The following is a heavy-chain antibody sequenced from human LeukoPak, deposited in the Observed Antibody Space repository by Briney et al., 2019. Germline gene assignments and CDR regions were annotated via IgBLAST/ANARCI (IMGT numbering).Heavy chain of an antibody. J-gene: IGHJ5*02. CDR2: INARGDT. CDR3: ARGQVPTARGYNWFDP. V-gene: IGHV4-34*01. D-gene: IGHD2-2*01. Sequence: SETLSLTCAVYGWSFNDYYWNWIRQPPGKGLEWIGEINARGDTNYNPSLKSRVTISVDTSKKQFSLRLTSLIAAGTALYYCARGQVPTARGYNWFDPWGQGTLVTVSS. CDR1: GWSFNDYY.